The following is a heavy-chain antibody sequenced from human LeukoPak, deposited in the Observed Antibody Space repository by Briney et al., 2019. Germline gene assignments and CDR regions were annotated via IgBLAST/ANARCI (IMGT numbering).Heavy chain of an antibody. J-gene: IGHJ4*02. D-gene: IGHD1-7*01. CDR2: ISYDGSNE. CDR1: GFTFSSYV. CDR3: ARSFFQWNYGSCLDS. Sequence: GGSLRLSCAASGFTFSSYVMHWVRQAPGKGLEWVAIISYDGSNEYYADSVKGRFTISRDNSRSILYLQMNSLRPEDTAVYSCARSFFQWNYGSCLDSWGQGTLVTVSS. V-gene: IGHV3-30*04.